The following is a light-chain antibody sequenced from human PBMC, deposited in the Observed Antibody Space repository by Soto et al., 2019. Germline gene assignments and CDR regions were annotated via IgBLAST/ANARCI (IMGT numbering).Light chain of an antibody. J-gene: IGKJ4*01. CDR1: QNVNRY. V-gene: IGKV3-11*01. Sequence: EVVLTQSPATLSLSPGERATLSCRASQNVNRYLAWYQQKPGRAPILLIYDASNRATGIPGRFSGSGSGTDFTLTISSLEPEDFAVYYCQQRTNWPPLTFGGGTKVEIK. CDR3: QQRTNWPPLT. CDR2: DAS.